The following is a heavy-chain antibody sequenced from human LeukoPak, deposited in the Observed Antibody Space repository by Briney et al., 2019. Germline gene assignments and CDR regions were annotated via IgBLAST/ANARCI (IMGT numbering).Heavy chain of an antibody. Sequence: GGSLRLSCAASGFTFSSYGMHWVRQAPGKGLEGVAVIWYDGSNKYYADSVKGRFTICRDNSTNTLYLQMNSLRAEDTAVYYCARDRYYGSGSLDYWGQGTLVTVSS. CDR3: ARDRYYGSGSLDY. CDR2: IWYDGSNK. J-gene: IGHJ4*02. D-gene: IGHD3-10*01. CDR1: GFTFSSYG. V-gene: IGHV3-33*01.